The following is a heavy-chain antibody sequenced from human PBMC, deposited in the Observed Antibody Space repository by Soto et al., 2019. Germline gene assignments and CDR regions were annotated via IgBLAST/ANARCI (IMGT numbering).Heavy chain of an antibody. J-gene: IGHJ4*02. CDR1: GGTFSSYA. D-gene: IGHD3-22*01. CDR3: ARGRGYYDSSGYYYFDY. CDR2: IIPIFGTA. Sequence: SVKVSCKASGGTFSSYAISWVRQAPGQGLEWMGGIIPIFGTANYAQKFQGRVTITADESTSTAYMELSSLRSEDTAVYYCARGRGYYDSSGYYYFDYWGQGTLVTVSS. V-gene: IGHV1-69*13.